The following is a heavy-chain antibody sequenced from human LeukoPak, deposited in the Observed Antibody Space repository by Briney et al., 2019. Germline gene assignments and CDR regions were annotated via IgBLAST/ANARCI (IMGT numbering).Heavy chain of an antibody. CDR2: IYNSGSA. CDR1: GASISSYY. J-gene: IGHJ5*02. D-gene: IGHD3-22*01. Sequence: SETLSLTCTVSGASISSYYWSWIRQSPGKGLEWIGYIYNSGSANYNPSLKSRVTISVDTSKNQFSLRLSSVTAADTAVYYCARESFDSSGYYTWFDPWGQGTLVTVSS. CDR3: ARESFDSSGYYTWFDP. V-gene: IGHV4-59*01.